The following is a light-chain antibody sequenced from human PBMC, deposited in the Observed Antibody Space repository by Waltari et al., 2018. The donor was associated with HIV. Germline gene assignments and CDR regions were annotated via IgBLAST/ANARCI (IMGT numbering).Light chain of an antibody. CDR1: SSNIGTNV. CDR3: ASWDDTLNGHVV. J-gene: IGLJ2*01. V-gene: IGLV1-44*01. CDR2: GNN. Sequence: QSVLPQPPSATGTPGQRITISCSGSSSNIGTNVVNWAQQLPGMAPKLLLSGNNQRPSGVPDRFSGSKSGTSASLAISGLHSEDEADYYCASWDDTLNGHVVFGGGTKVTVL.